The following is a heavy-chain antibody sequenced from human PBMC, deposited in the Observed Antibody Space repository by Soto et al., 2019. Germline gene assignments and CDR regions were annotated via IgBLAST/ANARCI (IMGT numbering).Heavy chain of an antibody. CDR2: IYYSGST. D-gene: IGHD1-26*01. Sequence: SQTLSLTCTVAGGSISSYYCSCIRQPPGKGREWIGYIYYSGSTNYNPSLKSRVTISGDTSKNQFSLKLSSVTAADTAVYYCARVRVGATSWYYYYGMDVWGQGTTVTVSS. V-gene: IGHV4-59*01. CDR3: ARVRVGATSWYYYYGMDV. CDR1: GGSISSYY. J-gene: IGHJ6*02.